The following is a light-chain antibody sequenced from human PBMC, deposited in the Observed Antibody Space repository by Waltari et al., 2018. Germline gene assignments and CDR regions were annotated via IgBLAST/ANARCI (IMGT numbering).Light chain of an antibody. CDR3: QQYNTWPS. CDR1: QNISTH. CDR2: AAS. J-gene: IGKJ3*01. Sequence: ELVMTQSPATLSVSPGERATLSCRASQNISTHLVWYQHNPGQAPRLLIYAASTRATGTPARFSGHGSGTEFTLTISSLQSEDFALYDCQQYNTWPSFGPGTKVDIK. V-gene: IGKV3-15*01.